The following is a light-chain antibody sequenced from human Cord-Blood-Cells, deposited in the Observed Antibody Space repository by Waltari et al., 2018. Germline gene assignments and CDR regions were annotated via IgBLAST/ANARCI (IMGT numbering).Light chain of an antibody. CDR1: SSDVGGYNY. CDR2: DVS. Sequence: QSALTQPASVSASPGQSITISCTGTSSDVGGYNYVSWYQQHPGKAPQLMIYDVSKRPSGVSNRFSGSKSGNTASLTISGLQAEDEADYYCSSYTSSSTVVFGGGTKLTVL. J-gene: IGLJ2*01. V-gene: IGLV2-14*01. CDR3: SSYTSSSTVV.